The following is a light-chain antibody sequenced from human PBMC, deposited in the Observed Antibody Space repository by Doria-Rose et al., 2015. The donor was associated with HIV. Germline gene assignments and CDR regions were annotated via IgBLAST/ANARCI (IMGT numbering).Light chain of an antibody. CDR3: QQTCSSSPLT. Sequence: TQSPSSLSASIGDRGTITCRAIQTVSTYLNWFQQEPGKAPKLLIYAASCLLSGVPSRFSGSGSGTDFSLPISGQQHGDFATYYCQQTCSSSPLTFGQGTKVEMK. J-gene: IGKJ1*01. CDR1: QTVSTY. CDR2: AAS. V-gene: IGKV1-39*01.